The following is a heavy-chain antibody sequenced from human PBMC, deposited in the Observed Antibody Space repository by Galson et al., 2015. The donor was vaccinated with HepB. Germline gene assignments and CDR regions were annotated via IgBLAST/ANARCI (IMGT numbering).Heavy chain of an antibody. V-gene: IGHV3-30*18. J-gene: IGHJ4*02. D-gene: IGHD3-10*01. Sequence: SLRLSCAASGFTFSSYGMHWVRQAPGKGLEWVAVISYDGSNKYYADSVKGRFTISRDNSKNTLYLQMNSLRAEDTAVYYCAKGRVVNTRGAFDYWGQGTLVTVSS. CDR3: AKGRVVNTRGAFDY. CDR1: GFTFSSYG. CDR2: ISYDGSNK.